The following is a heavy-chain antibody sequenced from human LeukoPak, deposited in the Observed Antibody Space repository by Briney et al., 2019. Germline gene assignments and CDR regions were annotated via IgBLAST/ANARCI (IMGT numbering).Heavy chain of an antibody. CDR1: GYTFTSYY. J-gene: IGHJ4*02. CDR3: ARGRKVGPFDY. CDR2: IDPSGGST. V-gene: IGHV1-46*01. Sequence: GASVKVSCKASGYTFTSYYMHWVRQAPGQGLEWMGIIDPSGGSTSYAQKFQGRVTMTRDMSTSTVYMELSSLRSEDTAVYYCARGRKVGPFDYWGQGTLVTVSS. D-gene: IGHD1-14*01.